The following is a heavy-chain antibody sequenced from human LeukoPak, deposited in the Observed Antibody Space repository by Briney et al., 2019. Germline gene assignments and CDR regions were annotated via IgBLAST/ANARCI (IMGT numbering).Heavy chain of an antibody. D-gene: IGHD3-22*01. CDR3: ARDQWLLPIDYYYYGMDV. V-gene: IGHV4-4*07. J-gene: IGHJ6*02. Sequence: SETLSLTCIVSGGSINNFYWNLIRQPAGKGLEWIGRVHDSGNTNYNPSLKSRVTMSVDRSKNQFSLKLTSVTAADTAVYYCARDQWLLPIDYYYYGMDVWGQGTTVTVSS. CDR1: GGSINNFY. CDR2: VHDSGNT.